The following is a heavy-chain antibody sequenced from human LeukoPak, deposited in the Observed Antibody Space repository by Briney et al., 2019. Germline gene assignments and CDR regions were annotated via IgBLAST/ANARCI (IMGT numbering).Heavy chain of an antibody. D-gene: IGHD3-3*01. Sequence: PSQTLSLTCTVSGGSISSDSYYWRWIRQPAGKGLEWIGRIYTSGSTNYNPSLKSRVTISVDTSKNQFSLKLSSVTAADTAVYYCPREGGRGHYDFWSGPLPYYFDYWGQGTLVTVSS. V-gene: IGHV4-61*02. J-gene: IGHJ4*02. CDR1: GGSISSDSYY. CDR3: PREGGRGHYDFWSGPLPYYFDY. CDR2: IYTSGST.